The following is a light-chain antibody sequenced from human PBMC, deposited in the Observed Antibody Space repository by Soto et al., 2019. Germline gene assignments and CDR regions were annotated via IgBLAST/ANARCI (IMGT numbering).Light chain of an antibody. CDR2: DVS. Sequence: DVQMTPSPSTLSASVLYIVTITCRASRNISPWLAWYLQKPGRAPKVLIYDVSTLESGVPPRFRGSGSGTEFTLTISSLQPDDFATYYCQQYNSYSPTWTFGQGTKVDIK. CDR3: QQYNSYSPTWT. J-gene: IGKJ1*01. V-gene: IGKV1-5*01. CDR1: RNISPW.